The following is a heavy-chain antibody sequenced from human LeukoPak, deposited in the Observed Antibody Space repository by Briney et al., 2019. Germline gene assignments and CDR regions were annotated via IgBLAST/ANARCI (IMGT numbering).Heavy chain of an antibody. CDR3: ARDMEPDAFDI. D-gene: IGHD1-1*01. J-gene: IGHJ3*02. CDR1: GITFSSYS. Sequence: GGSLRLSCAASGITFSSYSMNWVRQAPGKGLEWISYISSSTTSRYYSDSVKGRFTISRDNAKNSLYLQMTSLRAEDTAVYYCARDMEPDAFDIWGQGTVVTVSS. V-gene: IGHV3-48*04. CDR2: ISSSTTSR.